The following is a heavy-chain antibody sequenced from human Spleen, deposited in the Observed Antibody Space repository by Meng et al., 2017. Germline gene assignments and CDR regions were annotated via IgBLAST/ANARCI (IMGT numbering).Heavy chain of an antibody. D-gene: IGHD6-19*01. CDR2: ISYDGSNK. Sequence: GESLKISCAASGFTFSSYAMHWVRQAPGKGLEWVAVISYDGSNKYYADSVKGRFTISRDNSKNTLYLQMNSLRAEDTAVYYCLRERAAVAGSFDYWGQGTLVTVSS. V-gene: IGHV3-30*01. CDR1: GFTFSSYA. J-gene: IGHJ4*02. CDR3: LRERAAVAGSFDY.